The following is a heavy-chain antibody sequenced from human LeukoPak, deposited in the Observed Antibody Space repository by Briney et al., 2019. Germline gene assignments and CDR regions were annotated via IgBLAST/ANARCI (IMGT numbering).Heavy chain of an antibody. Sequence: PGGSLTLSCAASAFTFSTHWMYWVRQAPGKEFVWVSRISGDGSLTSYADSVRGRFTISRDNAKETLYLQMTSLRVEDTAVYSCASLLTPYHGSGGGGMDVWGQGTTVTVSS. CDR1: AFTFSTHW. D-gene: IGHD3-10*01. CDR3: ASLLTPYHGSGGGGMDV. V-gene: IGHV3-74*01. CDR2: ISGDGSLT. J-gene: IGHJ6*02.